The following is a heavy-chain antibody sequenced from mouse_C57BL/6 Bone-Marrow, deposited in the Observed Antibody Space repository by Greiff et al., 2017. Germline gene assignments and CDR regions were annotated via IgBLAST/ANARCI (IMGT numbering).Heavy chain of an antibody. CDR2: IYPRSGNT. CDR3: ARGGPYAAWFAY. D-gene: IGHD1-1*01. V-gene: IGHV1-81*01. J-gene: IGHJ3*01. Sequence: QVQLQQSGAELARPGASVKLSCKASGYTFTSYGISWVKQRTGQGLEWIGEIYPRSGNTYYNEKFKGKATLTADKSSSTAYMELRSLTSADSAVYFWARGGPYAAWFAYWGQETLVTVSA. CDR1: GYTFTSYG.